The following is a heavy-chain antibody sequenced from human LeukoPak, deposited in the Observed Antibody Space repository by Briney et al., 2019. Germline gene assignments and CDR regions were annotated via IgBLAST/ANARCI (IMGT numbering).Heavy chain of an antibody. CDR3: AKGRGAVAGTIDY. CDR2: ISGSGGGT. J-gene: IGHJ4*02. CDR1: GFTFSSYA. V-gene: IGHV3-23*01. D-gene: IGHD6-19*01. Sequence: QTGGSLRLSCAASGFTFSSYAMSWVRQAPGKGLEWVSPISGSGGGTYYADSVKGRFTISRDNSKNTLYLQMNSLRAEDTAVYYCAKGRGAVAGTIDYWGQGTLVTVSS.